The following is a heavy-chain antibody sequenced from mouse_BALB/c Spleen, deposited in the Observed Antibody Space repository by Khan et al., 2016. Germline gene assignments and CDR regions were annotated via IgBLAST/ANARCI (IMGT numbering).Heavy chain of an antibody. V-gene: IGHV5-6-5*01. CDR3: AREATASYYVMDY. D-gene: IGHD1-2*01. CDR2: ISSGGNT. J-gene: IGHJ4*01. CDR1: GFTFSSYA. Sequence: EVELVESGGDLVKPGGSLKLSCAASGFTFSSYAMSWVRQTPEKRLEWVASISSGGNTYYLDSVKGRFTISRDNARNILYLQMSSLRSEDTAMYYCAREATASYYVMDYWGQGTSVTVSS.